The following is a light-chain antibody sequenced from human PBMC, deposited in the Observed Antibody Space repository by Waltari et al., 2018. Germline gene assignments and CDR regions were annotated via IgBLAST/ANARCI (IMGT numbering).Light chain of an antibody. Sequence: DVVMTQTSLSLSVTAVQPASLSCKFSQSLVHTDGETYLFWYRQKPGQPPQLLISGVSNRLSGVPERFSGSGSGTDFTLKISRVEAEDVGVYYCMHGIQLPRTFGHGTKVDIK. V-gene: IGKV2D-29*01. CDR1: QSLVHTDGETY. CDR2: GVS. CDR3: MHGIQLPRT. J-gene: IGKJ1*01.